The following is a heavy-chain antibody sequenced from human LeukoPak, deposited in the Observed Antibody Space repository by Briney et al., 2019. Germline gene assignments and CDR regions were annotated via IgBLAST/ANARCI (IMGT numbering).Heavy chain of an antibody. CDR2: INHSGST. D-gene: IGHD1-26*01. CDR3: ARRGTYLVR. Sequence: SETLSLTCAVYGGSFSAYYWSWIRQPPGKGLEWIGEINHSGSTNYNPSLKSRVTISVDTSKNQLSLKLSSVTAADTAVYYCARRGTYLVRWGQGTLVTVSS. V-gene: IGHV4-34*01. J-gene: IGHJ4*02. CDR1: GGSFSAYY.